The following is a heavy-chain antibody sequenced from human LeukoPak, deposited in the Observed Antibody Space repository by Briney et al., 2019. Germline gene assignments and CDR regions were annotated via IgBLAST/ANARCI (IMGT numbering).Heavy chain of an antibody. V-gene: IGHV3-21*01. Sequence: GGSLRLSCAASGFTFSSYSMNWVRQAPGKGLEWVSSISGSSSYIYYTDSVKGRFTISRDTAKNSLHLQMNSLRDDDTAVYYCARSGLSSRFAFDFWGQGTMVTVS. CDR3: ARSGLSSRFAFDF. CDR1: GFTFSSYS. J-gene: IGHJ3*01. D-gene: IGHD1-26*01. CDR2: ISGSSSYI.